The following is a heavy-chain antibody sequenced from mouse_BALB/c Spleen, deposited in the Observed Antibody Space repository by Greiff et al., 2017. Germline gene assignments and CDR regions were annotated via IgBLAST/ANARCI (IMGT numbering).Heavy chain of an antibody. D-gene: IGHD3-3*01. CDR3: ARGRGNGYFDV. J-gene: IGHJ1*01. Sequence: VQLQQSGPELVKPGASVKISCKASGYTFTDYYMHWVKQSPGKSLEWIGYIYPYNGGTGYNQKFKSKATLTADNSSSTAYMELRSLTSEDSAVYYCARGRGNGYFDVWGEGTTVTVSS. V-gene: IGHV1S29*02. CDR2: IYPYNGGT. CDR1: GYTFTDYY.